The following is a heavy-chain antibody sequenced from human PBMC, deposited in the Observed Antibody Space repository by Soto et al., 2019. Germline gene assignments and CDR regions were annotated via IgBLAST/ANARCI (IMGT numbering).Heavy chain of an antibody. D-gene: IGHD3-22*01. J-gene: IGHJ6*02. V-gene: IGHV1-18*01. Sequence: QVQLVQSGAEVKKPGASVKVSCKASGYTFTSYGISWVRQAPGQGLEWVGWISAYNGNTNYAQKLQGRVNMTTDTCTSTDYMELRSRRSEDTALYYCAQSTYFYYDSSGYYHYYGKDVWGQGTTVTVSS. CDR3: AQSTYFYYDSSGYYHYYGKDV. CDR1: GYTFTSYG. CDR2: ISAYNGNT.